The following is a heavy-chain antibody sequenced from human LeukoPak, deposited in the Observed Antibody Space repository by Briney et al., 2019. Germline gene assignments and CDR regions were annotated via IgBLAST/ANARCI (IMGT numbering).Heavy chain of an antibody. CDR3: AKDRKLGPADYYFDY. CDR2: ISNDGSDK. D-gene: IGHD7-27*01. CDR1: GFTFSRYG. V-gene: IGHV3-30*18. Sequence: GRSLRLSCAASGFTFSRYGMHWVRQAPGKGLEWVAVISNDGSDKEYADSVKGRFTISRDNSKNTLYLQMNSLRAEDTAVYYCAKDRKLGPADYYFDYWGQGTLVTVSS. J-gene: IGHJ4*02.